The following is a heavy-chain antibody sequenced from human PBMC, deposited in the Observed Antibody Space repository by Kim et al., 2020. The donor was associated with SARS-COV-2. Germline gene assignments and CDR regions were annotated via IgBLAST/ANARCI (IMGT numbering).Heavy chain of an antibody. V-gene: IGHV5-10-1*01. Sequence: SPSFQGHVTISADKSISTAYLQWSSLKASDTAMYYCARHTTLVAGAAFDIWGQGTMVTVSS. CDR3: ARHTTLVAGAAFDI. J-gene: IGHJ3*02. D-gene: IGHD3-10*02.